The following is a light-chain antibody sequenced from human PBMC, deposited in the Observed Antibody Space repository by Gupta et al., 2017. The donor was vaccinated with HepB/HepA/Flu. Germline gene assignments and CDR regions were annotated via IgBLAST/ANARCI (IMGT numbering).Light chain of an antibody. J-gene: IGKJ4*01. CDR2: GAS. Sequence: EIVMTKSPDTLSVSPGERATLSCRASQRSSSNIAWYQKKPGQAPRLLMDGASTRGTGIPARGSGSGSGNEFTLTISSLQSEDVAYYYCQKYSTRLTFGGGTKVEIK. V-gene: IGKV3-15*01. CDR3: QKYSTRLT. CDR1: QRSSSN.